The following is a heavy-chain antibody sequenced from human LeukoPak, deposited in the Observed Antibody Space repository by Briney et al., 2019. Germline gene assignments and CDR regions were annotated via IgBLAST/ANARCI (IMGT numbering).Heavy chain of an antibody. J-gene: IGHJ4*02. CDR1: GDSITNNDYY. CDR2: IYYGGTT. D-gene: IGHD3-16*01. Sequence: SETLSLTCNVSGDSITNNDYYWGWIRQPPGKRLEWIGYIYYGGTTYYDPSLKSRVTISVDMSKSHFSLTLSSVTAADTAVYYCARVRWGGLYYFDYWGQGTLVTVSS. V-gene: IGHV4-39*02. CDR3: ARVRWGGLYYFDY.